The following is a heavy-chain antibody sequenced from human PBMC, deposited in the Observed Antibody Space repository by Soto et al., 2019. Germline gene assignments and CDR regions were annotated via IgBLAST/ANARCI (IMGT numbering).Heavy chain of an antibody. D-gene: IGHD2-2*01. Sequence: LRLSCAACGFTFSNYAMHWVRQAPGKGLEWVAVIWYDGGNKYYADSVEGRFTISRDNSKNTPYLQMNSLRAEDTAVYYCARSQGGRYCSSTSCYLLDYWGRGTLVTVSS. V-gene: IGHV3-33*01. CDR3: ARSQGGRYCSSTSCYLLDY. CDR2: IWYDGGNK. J-gene: IGHJ4*02. CDR1: GFTFSNYA.